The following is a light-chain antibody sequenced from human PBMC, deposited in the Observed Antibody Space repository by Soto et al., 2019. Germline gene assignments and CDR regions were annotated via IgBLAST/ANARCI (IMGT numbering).Light chain of an antibody. Sequence: QSVLTQPRSVSGSPGQSVTISCTGTSNDVGGYNYVSWFQQHPGKVPKLMVYDVSYRPSGVPDRFSGSKSGNTASLTISGLHADDEGDYYCCSYTGTYWVFGGGTKLTVL. J-gene: IGLJ3*02. CDR2: DVS. CDR1: SNDVGGYNY. V-gene: IGLV2-11*01. CDR3: CSYTGTYWV.